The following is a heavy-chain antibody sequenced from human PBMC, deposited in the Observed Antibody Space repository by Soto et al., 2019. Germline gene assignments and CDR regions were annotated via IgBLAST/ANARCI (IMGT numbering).Heavy chain of an antibody. V-gene: IGHV4-4*07. CDR3: AREGASGFGMDV. D-gene: IGHD1-26*01. J-gene: IGHJ6*02. Sequence: SETLSLTCAVSGGSIRSYYWSWIRQPAGKPLEWIGRIYTSGSTNYNPSLKSRVTMSVDTSKNQFSLNLSSVTAADTAVYYCAREGASGFGMDVWGQGTTVTVSS. CDR2: IYTSGST. CDR1: GGSIRSYY.